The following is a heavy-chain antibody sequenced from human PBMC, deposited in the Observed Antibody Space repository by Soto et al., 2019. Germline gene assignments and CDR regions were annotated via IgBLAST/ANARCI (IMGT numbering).Heavy chain of an antibody. CDR2: ISSDGTTK. D-gene: IGHD2-21*02. Sequence: QVHLVESGGGVVQPGRSLTLSCTASGITFSSFAVHWVRQSPGKGLDWVAAISSDGTTKFYADSVKGRFSISRDNSKNNVYQHMNGLSGEDTAVYYCARDHCADCFDWYFDNWGHGTLVTVSS. CDR3: ARDHCADCFDWYFDN. J-gene: IGHJ2*01. CDR1: GITFSSFA. V-gene: IGHV3-30-3*01.